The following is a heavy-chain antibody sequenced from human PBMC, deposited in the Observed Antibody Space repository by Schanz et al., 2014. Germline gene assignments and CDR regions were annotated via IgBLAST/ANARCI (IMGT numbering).Heavy chain of an antibody. CDR1: GFTFSSYA. V-gene: IGHV3-30-3*01. Sequence: VQLVESGGGVVQSGRSLRLSCAASGFTFSSYAMHWVRQAPGKGLEWVAVISYDGRNKYYADSVKGRFTISRDNSKNTLYLQMNSLRAEDTAVFYCARANYRRKINFDYWGRGTQVTVSS. D-gene: IGHD3-10*01. CDR3: ARANYRRKINFDY. J-gene: IGHJ4*02. CDR2: ISYDGRNK.